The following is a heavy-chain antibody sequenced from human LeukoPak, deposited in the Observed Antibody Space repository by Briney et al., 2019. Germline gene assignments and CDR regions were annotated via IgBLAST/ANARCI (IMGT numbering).Heavy chain of an antibody. J-gene: IGHJ6*03. CDR1: GGYISDYY. CDR3: ARRAAAVGTYYMDV. D-gene: IGHD6-13*01. Sequence: SETLSLTCTVPGGYISDYYWTWIRQPPGKGLEWIGYIYYSGGTNYNPSVKSRVTISVDTSKNQFSLKLSSVTAADTAVYYCARRAAAVGTYYMDVWGKGTTVTVSS. V-gene: IGHV4-59*01. CDR2: IYYSGGT.